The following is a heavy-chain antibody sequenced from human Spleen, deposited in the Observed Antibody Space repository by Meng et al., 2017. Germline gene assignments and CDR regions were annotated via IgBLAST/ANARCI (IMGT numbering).Heavy chain of an antibody. Sequence: GESLKISCAASGFTFSSYAMHWVRQAPGKGLEWVAVISYDGNKKYYADSVKGRFTISRDNSKNTVFLQINSLRVEDTALYYCARSPIDKYDLSALPLDYWGQGTLVTVSS. CDR3: ARSPIDKYDLSALPLDY. V-gene: IGHV3-30*01. CDR2: ISYDGNKK. J-gene: IGHJ4*02. D-gene: IGHD3-16*01. CDR1: GFTFSSYA.